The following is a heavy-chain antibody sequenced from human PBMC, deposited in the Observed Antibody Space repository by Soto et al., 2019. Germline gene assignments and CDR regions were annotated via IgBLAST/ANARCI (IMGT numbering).Heavy chain of an antibody. CDR3: ARGGYCSSTSCYLRWFDP. V-gene: IGHV4-34*01. D-gene: IGHD2-2*01. Sequence: PSETLSLTCAVSGSSLLGYYWSWIRQSPGKGLEWIGEINHSGSTNYNPSLKSRITISVDTSKNQFSLKLSSVTAADTAVYYCARGGYCSSTSCYLRWFDPWGQGILVTVSS. CDR1: GSSLLGYY. J-gene: IGHJ5*02. CDR2: INHSGST.